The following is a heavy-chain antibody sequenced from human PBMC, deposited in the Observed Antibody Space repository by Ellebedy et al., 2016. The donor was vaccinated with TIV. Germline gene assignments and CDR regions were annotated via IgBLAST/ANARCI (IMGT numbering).Heavy chain of an antibody. CDR3: AKARRGDYVIFGLDV. CDR1: GFTFSNYA. D-gene: IGHD4-17*01. V-gene: IGHV3-23*01. J-gene: IGHJ6*02. CDR2: ISASGHRT. Sequence: GESLKISCAASGFTFSNYAMRWVRQAPGKGLEWVSAISASGHRTFYADSVKGRFTISRDNSKNTLLLQMYSLRVDDTAVYYCAKARRGDYVIFGLDVWGQGTTVPVSS.